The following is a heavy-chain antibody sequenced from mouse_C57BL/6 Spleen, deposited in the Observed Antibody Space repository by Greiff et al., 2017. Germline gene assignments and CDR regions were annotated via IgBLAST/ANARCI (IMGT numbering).Heavy chain of an antibody. D-gene: IGHD6-1*01. V-gene: IGHV1-85*01. CDR2: IYPRDGST. J-gene: IGHJ2*01. CDR1: GYTFTSYD. CDR3: ARIDGSGFDY. Sequence: QVQLQQSGPELVKPGASVKLSCKASGYTFTSYDINWVKQRPGQGLEWIGCIYPRDGSTKYNEKFKGKATLTVDTSSSTAYLELHSLTSEDSAVYFCARIDGSGFDYWGQGTTLTVSS.